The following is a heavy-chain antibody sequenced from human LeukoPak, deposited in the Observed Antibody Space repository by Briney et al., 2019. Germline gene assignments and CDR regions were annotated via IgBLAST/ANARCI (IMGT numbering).Heavy chain of an antibody. J-gene: IGHJ4*02. CDR3: ARATSGTYYYFDS. CDR1: GGSFSGYY. D-gene: IGHD3-10*01. Sequence: SETLSLTCAVYGGSFSGYYWSWIRLPAGKGLEWIGRIYISGNTNYNPSLKSRVTMSVDTSKNQFSLKLTSVTAADTAVYFCARATSGTYYYFDSWGQGTLVTVSS. V-gene: IGHV4-59*10. CDR2: IYISGNT.